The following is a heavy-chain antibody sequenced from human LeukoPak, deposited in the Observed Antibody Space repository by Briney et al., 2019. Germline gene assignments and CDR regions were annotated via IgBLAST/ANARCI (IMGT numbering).Heavy chain of an antibody. Sequence: SETLSLTCTVSGGSISGSYWSWIRQPPGKGLEWIGTIYYSGTTYYNSSLKSRVTISADTSKNHFSLKLSSVTAADTAVYYCARPGHSYYYMDVWGKGTTVTVSS. V-gene: IGHV4-39*02. CDR1: GGSISGSY. D-gene: IGHD1-1*01. CDR2: IYYSGTT. CDR3: ARPGHSYYYMDV. J-gene: IGHJ6*03.